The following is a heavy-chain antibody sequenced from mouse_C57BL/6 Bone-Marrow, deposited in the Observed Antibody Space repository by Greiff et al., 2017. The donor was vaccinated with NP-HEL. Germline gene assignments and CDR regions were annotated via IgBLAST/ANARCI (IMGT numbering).Heavy chain of an antibody. V-gene: IGHV1-72*01. CDR2: IDPNSGGT. D-gene: IGHD2-5*01. Sequence: QVQLKQPGAELVKPGASVKLSCKASGYTFTSYWMHWVKQRPGRGLEWIGRIDPNSGGTKYNEKFKSKATLTVDKPSSTAYMQLSSLTSEDSAVYYCARDLFYSNYEAWFAYWGQGTLVTVSA. CDR3: ARDLFYSNYEAWFAY. J-gene: IGHJ3*01. CDR1: GYTFTSYW.